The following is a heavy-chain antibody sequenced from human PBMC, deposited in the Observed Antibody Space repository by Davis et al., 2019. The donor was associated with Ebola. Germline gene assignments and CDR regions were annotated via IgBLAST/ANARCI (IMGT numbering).Heavy chain of an antibody. Sequence: PGGSLRLSCAASGFTFSSYSMNWVRQAPGKGLEWVSYISSSSSTIYYADSVKGRFTISRDNAKNSLYLQMNSLRDEDTAVYYCARVGNCSSTSCHPGGAFDIWGQGTMVTVSS. CDR2: ISSSSSTI. D-gene: IGHD2-2*01. V-gene: IGHV3-48*02. CDR1: GFTFSSYS. J-gene: IGHJ3*02. CDR3: ARVGNCSSTSCHPGGAFDI.